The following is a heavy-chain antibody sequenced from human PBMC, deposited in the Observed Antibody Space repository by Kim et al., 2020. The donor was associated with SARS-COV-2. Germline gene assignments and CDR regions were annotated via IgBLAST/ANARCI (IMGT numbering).Heavy chain of an antibody. CDR2: ISGLGTST. D-gene: IGHD3-10*01. J-gene: IGHJ4*02. CDR3: AKDLRITLIRRFDY. CDR1: GFIFNNSA. V-gene: IGHV3-23*01. Sequence: GGSLRLSCAASGFIFNNSAMAWVRQAPGKGLEWVSTISGLGTSTYYADSVKGRFTISRDNSKNTVYLQMNSLRAEDTAVYYCAKDLRITLIRRFDYWGQGTLVTVSS.